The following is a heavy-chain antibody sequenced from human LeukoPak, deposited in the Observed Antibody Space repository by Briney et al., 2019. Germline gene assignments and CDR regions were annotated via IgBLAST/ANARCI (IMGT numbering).Heavy chain of an antibody. CDR2: IIPILGIA. Sequence: SVKVSCKASGGTFSSYAISWVRQAPGQGLEWMGRIIPILGIANYAQKFQGRVTITADKSTSTAYMELSSLRSEDTAVYYCAKSIAVAGTPVDYWGQGTRVTVSS. CDR1: GGTFSSYA. D-gene: IGHD6-19*01. CDR3: AKSIAVAGTPVDY. V-gene: IGHV1-69*04. J-gene: IGHJ4*02.